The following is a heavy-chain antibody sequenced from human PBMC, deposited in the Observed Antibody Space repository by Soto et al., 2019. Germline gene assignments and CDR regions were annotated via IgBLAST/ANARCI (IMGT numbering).Heavy chain of an antibody. Sequence: QVQLVESGGGVVQPGRSLRLSCEASGFILSSYAMHWVRQAPGKGLEWIAFISYDGTNKYFADSVKGRFTISRDNSKSTLYLQMNGLRAEDTAVYYCARAPLGDFHYFDSWGQGTLVTVSS. D-gene: IGHD4-17*01. CDR1: GFILSSYA. J-gene: IGHJ4*02. CDR2: ISYDGTNK. CDR3: ARAPLGDFHYFDS. V-gene: IGHV3-30-3*01.